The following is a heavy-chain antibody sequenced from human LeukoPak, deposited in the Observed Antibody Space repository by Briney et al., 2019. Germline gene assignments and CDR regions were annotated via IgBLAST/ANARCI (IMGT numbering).Heavy chain of an antibody. J-gene: IGHJ3*02. Sequence: GGSLRLSCAASGFTVSSNEMSWVRQAPGKGLEWVSSISGGSTYYADSRKGRFTISRDNSKNTLYLQMNSLRAEDTAVYYCAGMLWFGELNAFDIWGQGTMVTVSS. CDR1: GFTVSSNE. CDR3: AGMLWFGELNAFDI. CDR2: ISGGST. D-gene: IGHD3-10*01. V-gene: IGHV3-38-3*01.